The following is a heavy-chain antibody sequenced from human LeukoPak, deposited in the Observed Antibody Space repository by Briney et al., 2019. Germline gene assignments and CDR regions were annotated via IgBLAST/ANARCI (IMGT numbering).Heavy chain of an antibody. V-gene: IGHV4-59*08. CDR1: GGSISGDH. J-gene: IGHJ3*02. Sequence: PSETLSLTCTVSGGSISGDHWNWIRQPPGKGLEWIGYIYSSGNTNYNPSLKSRVTISVDMSKNQFSLKLSSVTAADTAVYYCARRNDFGIWGQGTMVTASS. CDR3: ARRNDFGI. CDR2: IYSSGNT.